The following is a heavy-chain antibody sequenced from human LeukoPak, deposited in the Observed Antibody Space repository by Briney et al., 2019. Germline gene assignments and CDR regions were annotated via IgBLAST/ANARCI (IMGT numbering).Heavy chain of an antibody. CDR1: GYTFTSYY. CDR2: INPSGGST. Sequence: ASVKVSCKASGYTFTSYYMHWVRQAPGQGLEWMGIINPSGGSTSYAQKFQGRVTMTRDTSTSTVYMELSSLRSEDTAVYYCARDRSSGSAAKYYFDYWGQGTLVTVSS. J-gene: IGHJ4*02. V-gene: IGHV1-46*01. D-gene: IGHD2-15*01. CDR3: ARDRSSGSAAKYYFDY.